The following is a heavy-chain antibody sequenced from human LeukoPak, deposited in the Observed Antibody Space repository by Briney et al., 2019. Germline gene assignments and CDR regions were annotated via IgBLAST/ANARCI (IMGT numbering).Heavy chain of an antibody. CDR1: GFTFSSYC. CDR2: ISYDGSNK. Sequence: GGSLRLSCAASGFTFSSYCMHWVRQAPGKGLEWVAVISYDGSNKYYADSVKGRFTISRDNSKNTLYLQMNSLRAEDTAVYYCAKEGVPKWELLNYFDYWGQGTLVTVSS. D-gene: IGHD1-26*01. V-gene: IGHV3-30*18. J-gene: IGHJ4*02. CDR3: AKEGVPKWELLNYFDY.